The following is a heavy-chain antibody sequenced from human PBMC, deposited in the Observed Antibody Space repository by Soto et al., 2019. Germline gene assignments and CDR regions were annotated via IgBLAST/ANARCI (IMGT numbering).Heavy chain of an antibody. D-gene: IGHD2-2*01. Sequence: GGSLRLSCAASGFTFSSYAMSWVRQAPGKGLEWVSAISGSGGSTYYADSVKGRFTISRDNSKNTLYLQMNSLRAEDTAVYYCAKALVVPAAKDDAFDIWGQGTMVTVSS. CDR2: ISGSGGST. CDR3: AKALVVPAAKDDAFDI. CDR1: GFTFSSYA. J-gene: IGHJ3*02. V-gene: IGHV3-23*01.